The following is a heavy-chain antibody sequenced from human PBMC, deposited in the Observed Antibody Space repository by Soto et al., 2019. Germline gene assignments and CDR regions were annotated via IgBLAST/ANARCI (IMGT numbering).Heavy chain of an antibody. J-gene: IGHJ5*02. CDR1: GGSFSGYY. CDR3: ARSHYYDSSGP. CDR2: IYYSGST. V-gene: IGHV4-34*09. Sequence: PSETLSLTCAVYGGSFSGYYWSWIRQPPGKGLEWIGYIYYSGSTYYNPSLKSRVTISVDTSKNQFSLKLSSVTAADTAVYYCARSHYYDSSGPWGQGALVTVSS. D-gene: IGHD3-22*01.